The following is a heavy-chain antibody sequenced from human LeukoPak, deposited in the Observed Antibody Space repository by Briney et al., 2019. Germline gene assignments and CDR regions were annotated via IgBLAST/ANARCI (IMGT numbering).Heavy chain of an antibody. J-gene: IGHJ5*02. CDR2: IYYSGST. CDR3: ARDRRGQQLAGWLDP. CDR1: GGSLSSYY. V-gene: IGHV4-59*01. Sequence: ETLSLTCTVSGGSLSSYYWSWIRQPPRKGLDWIGYIYYSGSTNYNPSLKSRVTISVDTSKNQFSLKLSSVTAADTAVYYCARDRRGQQLAGWLDPWGQGTLVTVSS. D-gene: IGHD6-13*01.